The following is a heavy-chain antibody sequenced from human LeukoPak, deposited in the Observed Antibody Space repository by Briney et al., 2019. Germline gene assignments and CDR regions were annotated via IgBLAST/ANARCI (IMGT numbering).Heavy chain of an antibody. CDR3: ARDTVGFDY. D-gene: IGHD4-17*01. J-gene: IGHJ4*02. V-gene: IGHV3-48*03. CDR1: GFTFSSYE. CDR2: ISSSGSTI. Sequence: PGGSLRLSCAASGFTFSSYEMNWVRRAPGKGLEWVSYISSSGSTIYYADSVKGRFTISRDNAKNSLYLQMNSLRAEDTAVYYCARDTVGFDYWGQGTLVTVSS.